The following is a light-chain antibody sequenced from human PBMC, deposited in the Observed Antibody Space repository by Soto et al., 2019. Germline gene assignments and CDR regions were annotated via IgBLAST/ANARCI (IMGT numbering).Light chain of an antibody. J-gene: IGLJ3*02. CDR3: QTWGTGIWV. Sequence: QLVLTQSPSASASLGASVKLTCTLSSGHSSNAIAWHQQQPEKGPRFLMKVNSDGSHNKGDGIPDRFSGSSSGAERYLTISSLQSEDEADYYCQTWGTGIWVFGGGTQLTVL. V-gene: IGLV4-69*01. CDR1: SGHSSNA. CDR2: VNSDGSH.